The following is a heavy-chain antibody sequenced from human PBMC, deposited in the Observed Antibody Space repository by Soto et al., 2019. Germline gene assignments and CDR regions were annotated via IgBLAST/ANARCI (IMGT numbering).Heavy chain of an antibody. Sequence: GGSLRLSCAASGFTVSNNHMTWVRQAPGKGLEWVSVIYSGGSAYFADSVKGRFTISRHSSRNTLHLQINSSVTAADTAVYYCARGPREYCSGGSCYSIFAYWGQGTLVTVSS. CDR1: GFTVSNNH. CDR3: ARGPREYCSGGSCYSIFAY. D-gene: IGHD2-15*01. J-gene: IGHJ4*02. V-gene: IGHV3-53*04. CDR2: IYSGGSA.